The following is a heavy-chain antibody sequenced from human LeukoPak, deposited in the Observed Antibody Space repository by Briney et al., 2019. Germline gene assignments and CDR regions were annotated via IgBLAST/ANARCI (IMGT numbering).Heavy chain of an antibody. V-gene: IGHV1-2*06. CDR2: INPNSGAT. Sequence: ASVKVSCKASGYTFTGYYMHWVRQAPGQGLVWMGRINPNSGATSYAQNFQGRVTLTGDTSISTAYMELTGLTSADTAMYYCARGGGSGAQYEHWGQGTLVTVSS. CDR1: GYTFTGYY. D-gene: IGHD3-10*01. J-gene: IGHJ1*01. CDR3: ARGGGSGAQYEH.